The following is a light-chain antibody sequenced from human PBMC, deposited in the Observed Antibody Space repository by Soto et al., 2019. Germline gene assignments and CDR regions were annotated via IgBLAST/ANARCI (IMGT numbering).Light chain of an antibody. V-gene: IGKV2-30*01. CDR2: EVS. Sequence: DVVMTQSPLSLPVTLGQPASVSCRSSQSLVSSDGNTYLDWFQQRPGQSPRRLIYEVSKRDSGVPDTFSGSGSGTDFTLKISWVEADDVGIYYCMQRSHWPHTFGQGTRLEIK. J-gene: IGKJ2*01. CDR3: MQRSHWPHT. CDR1: QSLVSSDGNTY.